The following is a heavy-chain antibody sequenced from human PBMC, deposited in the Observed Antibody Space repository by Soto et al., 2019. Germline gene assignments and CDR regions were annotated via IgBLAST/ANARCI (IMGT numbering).Heavy chain of an antibody. CDR3: ASEEAAAAPELFDP. D-gene: IGHD6-13*01. CDR1: GFTFSSYS. Sequence: PGGSLRLSCAASGFTFSSYSMNWVRQAPGKGLEWVSSISSSSSYIYYADSVKGRFTISRDNAKNSLYLQMNSLRAEDTAVYYCASEEAAAAPELFDPWGQGTLVTVSS. V-gene: IGHV3-21*01. J-gene: IGHJ5*02. CDR2: ISSSSSYI.